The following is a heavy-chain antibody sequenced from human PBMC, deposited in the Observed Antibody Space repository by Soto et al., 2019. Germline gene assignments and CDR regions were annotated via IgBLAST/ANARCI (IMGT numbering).Heavy chain of an antibody. D-gene: IGHD3-9*01. CDR2: INPNSGGT. V-gene: IGHV1-2*04. J-gene: IGHJ5*02. Sequence: GASVKVSCKASGYTFTGYYMHWVRQAPGQGLEWMGWINPNSGGTNYAQKFQGWVTMTRDTSISTAYMELSRLRSDDTAVYYCARGSVLRYFDWLLESDNWFDPWGQGTLVTVSS. CDR1: GYTFTGYY. CDR3: ARGSVLRYFDWLLESDNWFDP.